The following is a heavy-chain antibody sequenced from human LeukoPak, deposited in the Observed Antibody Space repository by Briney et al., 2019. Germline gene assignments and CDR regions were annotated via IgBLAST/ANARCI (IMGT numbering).Heavy chain of an antibody. Sequence: ASVKVSCKASGYTFTSYYMHWVRQAPGQGLEWMGQINPSGGSTSYAQKFQGRVTMTRDTSTSTVYMELSSLRSEDTAVYYCAVSTVPTALYYYYYYMDVWGKGTTVTVSS. V-gene: IGHV1-46*01. D-gene: IGHD4-11*01. CDR1: GYTFTSYY. CDR2: INPSGGST. CDR3: AVSTVPTALYYYYYYMDV. J-gene: IGHJ6*03.